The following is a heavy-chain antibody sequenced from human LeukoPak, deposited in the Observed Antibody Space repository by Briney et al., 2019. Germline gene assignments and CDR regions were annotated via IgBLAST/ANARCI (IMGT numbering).Heavy chain of an antibody. Sequence: GGSLRLSCEASGFIVSANFMNWVRQAPGKGLEWVSVMYSVGTTYYADSVKGRFTVSRDPSKNTLYLQMNSLRAEDTAVYYCAKGRWFGEYWGQGTLVTVSS. CDR1: GFIVSANF. CDR2: MYSVGTT. V-gene: IGHV3-66*01. D-gene: IGHD3-10*01. J-gene: IGHJ4*02. CDR3: AKGRWFGEY.